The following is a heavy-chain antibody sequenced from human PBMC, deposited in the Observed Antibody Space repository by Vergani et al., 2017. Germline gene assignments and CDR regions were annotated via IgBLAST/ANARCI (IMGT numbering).Heavy chain of an antibody. V-gene: IGHV1-69*02. Sequence: QVQLVQSGAEVKKPGSSVKVSCKASGGTFSSYTISWVRQAPGQGLEWMGRIIPILGIATYAQKFQGRVTITADKSTSTAYMELSSLRSEDTAVYYCAGPPDCGDYNYFDYWGQGTLVTVSS. CDR1: GGTFSSYT. CDR3: AGPPDCGDYNYFDY. J-gene: IGHJ4*02. CDR2: IIPILGIA. D-gene: IGHD4-17*01.